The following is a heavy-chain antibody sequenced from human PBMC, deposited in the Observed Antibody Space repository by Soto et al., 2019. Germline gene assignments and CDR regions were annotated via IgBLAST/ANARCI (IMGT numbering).Heavy chain of an antibody. CDR2: MSGSAGIT. D-gene: IGHD2-15*01. CDR3: AKAISQVVASTYFDS. J-gene: IGHJ4*02. CDR1: GFTFSTYA. Sequence: PGGSLRLSCAASGFTFSTYAMTWVRQAPGKGLEWVSVMSGSAGITYYADSVKGRFTISRDNSKNTLYLQMNSLRVEDTAVYYCAKAISQVVASTYFDSWGQGVLVTVSS. V-gene: IGHV3-23*01.